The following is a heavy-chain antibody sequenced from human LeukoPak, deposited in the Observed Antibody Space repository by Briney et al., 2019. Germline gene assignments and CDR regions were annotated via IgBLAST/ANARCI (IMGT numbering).Heavy chain of an antibody. CDR1: IDSITSYY. V-gene: IGHV4-59*01. Sequence: KASETLSLTCSVPIDSITSYYWSWIRQPPGKGLEWIGFIYHSGNNNSNPSLTTRVTMSVDTSKTQITLRLSSVTAADTAVYYCAREEGIAAAGALEHWGQGILVTVSS. CDR2: IYHSGNN. CDR3: AREEGIAAAGALEH. D-gene: IGHD6-13*01. J-gene: IGHJ4*02.